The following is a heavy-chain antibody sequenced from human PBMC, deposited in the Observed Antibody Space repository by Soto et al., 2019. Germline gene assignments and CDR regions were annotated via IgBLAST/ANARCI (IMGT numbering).Heavy chain of an antibody. CDR3: ARAINSIVVVPAAPYYYYGMDV. V-gene: IGHV1-2*04. CDR1: GYTFTGYY. Sequence: QVQLVQSGAEVKKPGASVKVSCKASGYTFTGYYMHWVRQAPGQGLEWMGWINPNSGGTNYAQKFQGWVTMTRDTSISTAYMELSRLRSDDTAVYYCARAINSIVVVPAAPYYYYGMDVWGQGTTVTVS. J-gene: IGHJ6*02. CDR2: INPNSGGT. D-gene: IGHD2-2*01.